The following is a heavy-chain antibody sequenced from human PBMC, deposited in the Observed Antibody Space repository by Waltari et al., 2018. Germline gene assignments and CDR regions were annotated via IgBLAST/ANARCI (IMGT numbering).Heavy chain of an antibody. CDR3: ARDEGQWLEYFQY. CDR2: IHSTGSA. Sequence: QVQLQESGPGLVKPSETLSLTCTVSCGSIRNNYWSWIRQSAGKGLEWIGRIHSTGSATYSPSLKSRVTLSVDTSKNQFALELDSVTAADTAMYYCARDEGQWLEYFQYWGQGTLVTVSS. CDR1: CGSIRNNY. D-gene: IGHD6-19*01. V-gene: IGHV4-4*07. J-gene: IGHJ1*01.